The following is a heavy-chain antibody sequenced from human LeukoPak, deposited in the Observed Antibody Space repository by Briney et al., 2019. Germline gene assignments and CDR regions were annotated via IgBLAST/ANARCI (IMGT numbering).Heavy chain of an antibody. CDR2: IYYSGST. CDR1: GGSISSYY. J-gene: IGHJ4*02. CDR3: ARDGRAGSLFAY. D-gene: IGHD6-19*01. Sequence: SETLSLTCTVSGGSISSYYWSWIRQPPGKGLEWIGYIYYSGSTNYNPSLKSRVTISVDTSKNQFSLKLSSVTAADTATYYCARDGRAGSLFAYWGQGTLVTVSS. V-gene: IGHV4-59*01.